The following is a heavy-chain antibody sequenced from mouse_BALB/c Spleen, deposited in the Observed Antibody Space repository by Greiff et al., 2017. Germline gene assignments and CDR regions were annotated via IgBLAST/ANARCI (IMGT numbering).Heavy chain of an antibody. V-gene: IGHV14-3*02. CDR3: ARSYYGLLVFDY. CDR2: IDPANGNT. D-gene: IGHD1-2*01. Sequence: EVKLQESGAELVKPGASVKLSCTASGFNIKDTYMHWVKQRPEQGLEWIGRIDPANGNTKYDPKFQGKATITADTSSNTAYLQLSSLTSEDTAVYYCARSYYGLLVFDYWGQGTTLTVSS. CDR1: GFNIKDTY. J-gene: IGHJ2*01.